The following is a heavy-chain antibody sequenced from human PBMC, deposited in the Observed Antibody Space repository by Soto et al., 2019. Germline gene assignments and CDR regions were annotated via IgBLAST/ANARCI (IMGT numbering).Heavy chain of an antibody. J-gene: IGHJ6*02. D-gene: IGHD3-22*01. CDR2: ISWDGGST. Sequence: GSLRLSCAASGFTFDDYTMHWVRQAPGKGLEWVSLISWDGGSTYYADSVKGRFTISRDNSKNSLYLQMNSLRTEDTALYYCAKDKDYYDSSGALDVWGQGTTVTVSS. V-gene: IGHV3-43*01. CDR3: AKDKDYYDSSGALDV. CDR1: GFTFDDYT.